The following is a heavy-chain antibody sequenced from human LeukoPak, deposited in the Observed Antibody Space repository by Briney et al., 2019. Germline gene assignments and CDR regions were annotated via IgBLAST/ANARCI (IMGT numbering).Heavy chain of an antibody. Sequence: GGSLGLSCAASGFTFSSYAMHWVRQAPGKGLEWVAVISYDGGNKFYADSVKGRFTIFRDNSKNTLYLQMNSLRTADTAVYFCARVDSSGWLIYGMDVWGQGTTVTVSS. J-gene: IGHJ6*02. CDR1: GFTFSSYA. CDR2: ISYDGGNK. D-gene: IGHD6-19*01. CDR3: ARVDSSGWLIYGMDV. V-gene: IGHV3-30-3*01.